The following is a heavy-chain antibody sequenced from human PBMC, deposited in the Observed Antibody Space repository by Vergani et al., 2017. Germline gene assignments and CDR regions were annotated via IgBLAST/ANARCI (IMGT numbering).Heavy chain of an antibody. V-gene: IGHV3-9*01. D-gene: IGHD3-10*01. CDR3: ARVNLGGGDGGFFDY. CDR2: ISWNSGSI. J-gene: IGHJ4*02. Sequence: EVQLVESGGGLVQPGRSLRLSCAASGFTFDDYAMHWVRQAPGKGLEWVSGISWNSGSIGYADSVKGRFTISRDNAKNSLYLQMNSLRAEDTALYYCARVNLGGGDGGFFDYWGQGTLVTVSS. CDR1: GFTFDDYA.